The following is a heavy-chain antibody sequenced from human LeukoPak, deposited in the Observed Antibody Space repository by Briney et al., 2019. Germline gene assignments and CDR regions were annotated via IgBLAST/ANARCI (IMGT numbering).Heavy chain of an antibody. CDR3: ARENPIVGATEFDY. Sequence: GGSLRLSCAASGFTFSSYEMNWVRQAPGKGLEWVSYISSSGSTIYYADSVKGRFTISRDNAKNSLYLQMNSLRAEDTAVYYCARENPIVGATEFDYWGQGTLVTVSS. D-gene: IGHD1-26*01. CDR1: GFTFSSYE. J-gene: IGHJ4*02. V-gene: IGHV3-48*03. CDR2: ISSSGSTI.